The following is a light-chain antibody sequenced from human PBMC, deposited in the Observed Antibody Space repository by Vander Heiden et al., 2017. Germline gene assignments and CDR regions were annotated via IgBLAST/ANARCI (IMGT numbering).Light chain of an antibody. V-gene: IGLV2-14*01. CDR1: SNDVGGHDY. J-gene: IGLJ2*01. CDR2: DVS. Sequence: QSALTPPASVSGSPGPPITTSCTGTSNDVGGHDYVSWYQQHPGKAPKLMIYDVSDRPSGVSNRFSGSKSGNTASLTISGLQAEDEAHYYCCSYTSSSTLVFGGGTKLTVL. CDR3: CSYTSSSTLV.